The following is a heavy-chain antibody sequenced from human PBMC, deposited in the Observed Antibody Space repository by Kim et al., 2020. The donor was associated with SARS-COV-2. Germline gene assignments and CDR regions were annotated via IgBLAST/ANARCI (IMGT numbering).Heavy chain of an antibody. J-gene: IGHJ5*02. CDR2: INPSGGST. CDR3: ARDSDRGGIVVVPAAMGWFDP. D-gene: IGHD2-2*01. Sequence: ASVKVSCKASGYTFTSYYMHWVRQAPGQGLEWMGIINPSGGSTSYAQKFQGRVTMTRDTSTSTVYMELSSLRSEDTAVYYCARDSDRGGIVVVPAAMGWFDPWGQGTLVTVSS. V-gene: IGHV1-46*01. CDR1: GYTFTSYY.